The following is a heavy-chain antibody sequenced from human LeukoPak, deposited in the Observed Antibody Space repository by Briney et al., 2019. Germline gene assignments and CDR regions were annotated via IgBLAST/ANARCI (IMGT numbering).Heavy chain of an antibody. V-gene: IGHV4-34*01. D-gene: IGHD5-18*01. CDR3: ARGYRYPRGWFDP. CDR1: GGSFSGYY. CDR2: INHSGST. Sequence: SETLSLTCAVYGGSFSGYYWSWIRQPPGKGLEWIGEINHSGSTNYNPSLKSRVTISVDTSKNQFSLKLSSVTAADTAVYYCARGYRYPRGWFDPWGQGTLVTVSS. J-gene: IGHJ5*02.